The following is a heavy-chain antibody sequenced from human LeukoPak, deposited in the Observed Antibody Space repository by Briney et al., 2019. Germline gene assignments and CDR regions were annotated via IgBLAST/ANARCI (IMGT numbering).Heavy chain of an antibody. J-gene: IGHJ4*02. Sequence: GGSLRLSCAASGFTFSDYLMTWVRQAPGKGLEWVADIKADGSEKYYVDSVRGRFTILRDNAKNSLYLQMNSLRAEDTAVYYCARDHSYYDISGPRFDYWGQGTRVTVSS. CDR2: IKADGSEK. V-gene: IGHV3-7*01. CDR1: GFTFSDYL. CDR3: ARDHSYYDISGPRFDY. D-gene: IGHD3-9*01.